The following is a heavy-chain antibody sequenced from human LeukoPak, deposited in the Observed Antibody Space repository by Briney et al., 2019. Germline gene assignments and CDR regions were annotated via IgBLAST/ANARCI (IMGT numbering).Heavy chain of an antibody. Sequence: GMSLRLSCAASGFTFSSYGIHWVRQAPGKGLEWVAVIWYDGSKKYYADSVQGRFTISRDNSKNTLYLQMNSLRAEDTAVYYCARAGYYYYAMDVWGQGTTVTVSS. J-gene: IGHJ6*02. D-gene: IGHD1-1*01. CDR2: IWYDGSKK. CDR3: ARAGYYYYAMDV. CDR1: GFTFSSYG. V-gene: IGHV3-33*01.